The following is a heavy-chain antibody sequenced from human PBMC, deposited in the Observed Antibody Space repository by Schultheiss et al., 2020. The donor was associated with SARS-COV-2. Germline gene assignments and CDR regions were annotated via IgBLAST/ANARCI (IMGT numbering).Heavy chain of an antibody. Sequence: GSLRLSCAASGFTFSNAWMSWVRQAPGKGLEWIGEINHSGSTNYNPSLKSRVTISLDTSKNQFSLKLSSVTAADTAVYYCARKGYRGYGYYYYGMDVCVRGTTVTVSS. CDR1: GFTFSNAW. D-gene: IGHD3-22*01. V-gene: IGHV4-34*01. CDR2: INHSGST. J-gene: IGHJ6*02. CDR3: ARKGYRGYGYYYYGMDV.